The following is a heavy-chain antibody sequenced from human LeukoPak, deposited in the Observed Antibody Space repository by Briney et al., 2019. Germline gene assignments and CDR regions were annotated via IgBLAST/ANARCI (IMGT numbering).Heavy chain of an antibody. CDR3: ARDIGESSSSVGGSYYYGMDV. D-gene: IGHD6-6*01. Sequence: ASVKVSCKASGYTFTRYYMHWVRQAPGQGLEWMGVINPSGGSATYAQKFQGRVTMTRDTSTSIVYIELSSLRSEDTAVYYCARDIGESSSSVGGSYYYGMDVWGQGTTVSVSS. J-gene: IGHJ6*02. V-gene: IGHV1-46*01. CDR1: GYTFTRYY. CDR2: INPSGGSA.